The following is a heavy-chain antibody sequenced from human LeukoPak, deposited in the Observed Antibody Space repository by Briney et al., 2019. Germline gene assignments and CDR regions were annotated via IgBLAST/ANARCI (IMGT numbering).Heavy chain of an antibody. J-gene: IGHJ4*02. CDR1: GGFISSYY. CDR3: ARGLRIDWSLYYFGY. V-gene: IGHV4-59*01. D-gene: IGHD3-9*01. CDR2: IYYSGST. Sequence: SETLSLTCTVSGGFISSYYWSWIRQPPGKGLEWIGYIYYSGSTNYNPSLKSRVTISVDTSKNQFSLKLSSVTAADTAVYYCARGLRIDWSLYYFGYWGQGTLVTVSS.